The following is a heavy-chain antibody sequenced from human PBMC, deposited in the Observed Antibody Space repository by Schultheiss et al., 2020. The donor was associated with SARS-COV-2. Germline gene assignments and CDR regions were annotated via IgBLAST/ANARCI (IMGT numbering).Heavy chain of an antibody. CDR1: GGSFSGYY. D-gene: IGHD2-15*01. CDR2: INQSGST. CDR3: ARGGAWMVVAATGRSELDY. V-gene: IGHV4-34*01. J-gene: IGHJ4*02. Sequence: SQTLSLTCAVYGGSFSGYYWSWIRQPPGKGLEWIGEINQSGSTNYNPSLKSRVTISVDTSKNQFSLKLSSVTAADTAVYYCARGGAWMVVAATGRSELDYWGQGTLVTVSS.